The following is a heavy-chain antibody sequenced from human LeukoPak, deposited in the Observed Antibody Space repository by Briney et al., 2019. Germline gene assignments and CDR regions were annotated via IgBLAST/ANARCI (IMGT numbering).Heavy chain of an antibody. CDR2: INHSGST. CDR3: AREPIGYCTNGVCYTFDY. D-gene: IGHD2-8*01. Sequence: SETLSLTCAVYGGSFSGYYWSWIRQPPGKGLEWIGEINHSGSTNYNPSLKSRVTISVDTSKNQFSLKLSSVTAADTAVYCCAREPIGYCTNGVCYTFDYWGQGTLVTVSS. J-gene: IGHJ4*02. V-gene: IGHV4-34*01. CDR1: GGSFSGYY.